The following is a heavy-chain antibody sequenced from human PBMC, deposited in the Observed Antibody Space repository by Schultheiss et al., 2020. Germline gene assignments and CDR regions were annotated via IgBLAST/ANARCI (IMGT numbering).Heavy chain of an antibody. Sequence: GESLKISCATSGFIFSNYGMHWVRQAPGKGLEWVANIKQDGSEKYYVDSVKGRFTISRDNAKNSLILQMNSLRAEDTAVYYCARDLSYGDYGQDYWGQGTLVTVSS. CDR2: IKQDGSEK. D-gene: IGHD4-17*01. V-gene: IGHV3-7*03. CDR1: GFIFSNYG. J-gene: IGHJ4*02. CDR3: ARDLSYGDYGQDY.